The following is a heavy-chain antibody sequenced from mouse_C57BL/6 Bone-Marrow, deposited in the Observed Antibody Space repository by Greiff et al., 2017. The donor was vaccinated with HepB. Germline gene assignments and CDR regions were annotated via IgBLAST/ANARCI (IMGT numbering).Heavy chain of an antibody. CDR1: GYTFTSYW. Sequence: QVQLQQPGAELVKPGASVKMSCKASGYTFTSYWITWVKQRPGQGLEWIGDIYPGSGSTNYNEKFKSKATLTVDTSSTTAYMQLSSLTSEDSAVDYCALYGSSYRHFDVWGTGTTVTVSS. D-gene: IGHD1-1*01. V-gene: IGHV1-55*01. CDR3: ALYGSSYRHFDV. J-gene: IGHJ1*03. CDR2: IYPGSGST.